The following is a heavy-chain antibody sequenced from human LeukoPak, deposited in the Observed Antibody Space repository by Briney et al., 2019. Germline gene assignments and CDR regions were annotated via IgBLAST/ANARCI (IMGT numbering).Heavy chain of an antibody. Sequence: GGSLRLSCAASGFTFSSYSMNWVRQAPGKGLEWVSSISSSSSYIYYADSVKGRITISRDNSKNTLHLQMNSLRTEDTAVYYCARVKGGIAAAGNYFDYWGQGTLVTVSS. D-gene: IGHD6-13*01. V-gene: IGHV3-21*01. J-gene: IGHJ4*02. CDR1: GFTFSSYS. CDR3: ARVKGGIAAAGNYFDY. CDR2: ISSSSSYI.